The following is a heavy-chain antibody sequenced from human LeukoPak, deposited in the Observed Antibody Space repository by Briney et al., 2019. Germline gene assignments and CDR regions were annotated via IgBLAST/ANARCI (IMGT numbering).Heavy chain of an antibody. CDR2: INPNSGDT. J-gene: IGHJ4*02. Sequence: GASLKVSCKASVYTFIVYHMHWVRQAPGQGLEWMGWINPNSGDTNFAQKFQGRVTMTRDTSISTVYMELSRLTSDDTAVYYCARADWSMLEYWGQGTLVTVSS. V-gene: IGHV1-2*02. CDR1: VYTFIVYH. CDR3: ARADWSMLEY. D-gene: IGHD1-1*01.